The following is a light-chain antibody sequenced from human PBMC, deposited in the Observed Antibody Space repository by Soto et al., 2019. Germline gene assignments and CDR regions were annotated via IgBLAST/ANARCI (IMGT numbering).Light chain of an antibody. CDR2: QVT. J-gene: IGLJ1*01. CDR1: NSDIGGYYY. CDR3: TSYSSSNTFYV. Sequence: QSALTQPASVSGSPGQSITISCTGTNSDIGGYYYVSWYQHHPGKAPKLMIYQVTNRPSGVSNRFSGSKSGNTASLTISGLQAEDEADYYCTSYSSSNTFYVSGAGTKVTVL. V-gene: IGLV2-14*01.